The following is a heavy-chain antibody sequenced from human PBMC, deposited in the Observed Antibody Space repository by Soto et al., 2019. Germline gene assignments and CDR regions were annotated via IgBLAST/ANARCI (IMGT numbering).Heavy chain of an antibody. D-gene: IGHD2-8*01. J-gene: IGHJ4*02. CDR3: AKDVFDAY. CDR1: GFTFSSYG. V-gene: IGHV3-30*18. Sequence: QVQLVDSGGGVVQPGRSLRLSCAASGFTFSSYGMHWVRQAPGKGLEWVSVILYDGSNKYYADSVKGRFTISRDNSKNTLYLQMDSLRPEDTAVYYCAKDVFDAYWGQGTLVTVSS. CDR2: ILYDGSNK.